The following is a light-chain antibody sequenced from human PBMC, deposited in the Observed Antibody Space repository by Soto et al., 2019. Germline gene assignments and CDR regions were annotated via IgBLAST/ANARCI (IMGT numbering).Light chain of an antibody. J-gene: IGLJ1*01. V-gene: IGLV2-23*02. CDR3: CSYAGSSTSPYV. CDR1: SSDVGSYNL. Sequence: QSVLTQSASVSGSPGQSITISCTGTSSDVGSYNLVSWYQQHPGKAPKLMIYEVSERPSGVSNRFSGSKSGNTASLTISGLQAEDEADYYCCSYAGSSTSPYVFGTGTKVTVL. CDR2: EVS.